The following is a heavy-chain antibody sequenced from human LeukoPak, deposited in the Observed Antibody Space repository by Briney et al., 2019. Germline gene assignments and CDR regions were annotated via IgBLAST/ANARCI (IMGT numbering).Heavy chain of an antibody. CDR2: SKYDGTTT. D-gene: IGHD4/OR15-4a*01. CDR1: GFTLSAYW. V-gene: IGHV3-74*03. J-gene: IGHJ5*02. Sequence: GGSLRLSCTASGFTLSAYWMSWVRQAPGKGLVWVARSKYDGTTTTYADSVKGRFTISRDNPKNTLYLQMNSPRADDTAVYYCAKSDYFDPWGQGTVVTVSS. CDR3: AKSDYFDP.